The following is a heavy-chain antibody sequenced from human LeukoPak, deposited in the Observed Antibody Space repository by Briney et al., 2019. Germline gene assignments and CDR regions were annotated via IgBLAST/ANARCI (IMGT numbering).Heavy chain of an antibody. D-gene: IGHD2-21*02. V-gene: IGHV4-4*02. CDR2: IYHSGST. CDR1: GDSISTNHW. Sequence: SETLSLTCAVSGDSISTNHWWSWVRQPPGKGLEWIGEIYHSGSTNYNPSLKSRVTISVDKSKNQFSLKLSSVTAADTAVYYCARFAYCGGHCWYYFDYWGQGSLVTVSS. CDR3: ARFAYCGGHCWYYFDY. J-gene: IGHJ4*02.